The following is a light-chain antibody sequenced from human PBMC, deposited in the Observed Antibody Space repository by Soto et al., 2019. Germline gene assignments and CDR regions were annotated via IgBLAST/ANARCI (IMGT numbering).Light chain of an antibody. CDR2: GAS. V-gene: IGKV3-15*01. CDR1: QGVGSD. J-gene: IGKJ3*01. Sequence: EIVMTKSPVTLSASPGERVTLSCRASQGVGSDVAWYQQKPGQAPGLLIYGASIREGGVPARFSGSGSGTDFTLTISSLQFEDLAVYYCHQYNNWPPITYGPGTIVDIK. CDR3: HQYNNWPPIT.